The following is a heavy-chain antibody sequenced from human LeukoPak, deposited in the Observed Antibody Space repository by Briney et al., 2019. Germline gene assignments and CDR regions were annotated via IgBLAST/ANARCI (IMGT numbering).Heavy chain of an antibody. Sequence: GGSLRLSCAASGFTFSSNWMHWVRQAPGKGLVWVSRINSDGSSTSYADSVKGRFTISRDNSKNTLYLQMSSLRVEDTAVYYCVKGSGSSGYYPLNYWGQGTLVTVSS. CDR1: GFTFSSNW. D-gene: IGHD3-22*01. J-gene: IGHJ4*02. CDR2: INSDGSST. V-gene: IGHV3-74*01. CDR3: VKGSGSSGYYPLNY.